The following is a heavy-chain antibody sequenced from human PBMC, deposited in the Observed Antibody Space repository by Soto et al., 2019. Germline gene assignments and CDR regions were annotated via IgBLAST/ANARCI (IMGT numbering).Heavy chain of an antibody. CDR1: GGSFSGYY. D-gene: IGHD6-13*01. CDR3: ARSRQKRLVDAVGI. Sequence: SETLSLTCAVYGGSFSGYYWSWIRQSPGKGLEWIGEVNPTGSTKYNPTLKSRGTISVDTSKTQVQLTLNFETATDTDMYFCARSRQKRLVDAVGIWGQGTMVTVSS. CDR2: VNPTGST. V-gene: IGHV4-34*01. J-gene: IGHJ3*02.